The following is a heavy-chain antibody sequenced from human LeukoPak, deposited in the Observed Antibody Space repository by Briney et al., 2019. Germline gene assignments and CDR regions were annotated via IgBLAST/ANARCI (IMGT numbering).Heavy chain of an antibody. Sequence: GGSLRLSCSASGFTFNRFYLHWVRQAPGKGLEFVSHISSNGATTYYADSVKGRFTISRDNSKNTLYLQMNSLRAEDTAVYYCARNGMSYDFWSGYTSRPNYFDYWGQGTLVTVSS. CDR2: ISSNGATT. V-gene: IGHV3-64*04. D-gene: IGHD3-3*01. CDR1: GFTFNRFY. CDR3: ARNGMSYDFWSGYTSRPNYFDY. J-gene: IGHJ4*02.